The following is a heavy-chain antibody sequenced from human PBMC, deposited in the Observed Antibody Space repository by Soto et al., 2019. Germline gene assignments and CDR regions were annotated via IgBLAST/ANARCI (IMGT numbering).Heavy chain of an antibody. CDR3: ARKTDSGGDGGF. V-gene: IGHV3-53*02. CDR1: GFSVSDNY. Sequence: EVRLVETGGGLIQPGGSLRLSCAVSGFSVSDNYMYWVRQAPGKGLEWVALIYSVGTARYADSVRGRFTISRDKSNNTLYLQMNSLREEDTAVYHCARKTDSGGDGGFWGQGTLVTVSS. D-gene: IGHD2-21*01. CDR2: IYSVGTA. J-gene: IGHJ4*02.